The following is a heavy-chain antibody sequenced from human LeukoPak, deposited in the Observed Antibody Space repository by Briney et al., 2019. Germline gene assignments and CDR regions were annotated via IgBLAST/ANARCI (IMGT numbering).Heavy chain of an antibody. D-gene: IGHD6-19*01. CDR1: GGSFSGYY. CDR2: INHSGST. Sequence: ASVTLSLTCAVYGGSFSGYYWSWIRQPPGKGLEWIGEINHSGSTNYNPSLKSRVTISVDTSKNQFSLKLSSVTAADTAVYYCARIPVSSGWYGGYYFDYWGQGTLVTVSS. J-gene: IGHJ4*02. CDR3: ARIPVSSGWYGGYYFDY. V-gene: IGHV4-34*01.